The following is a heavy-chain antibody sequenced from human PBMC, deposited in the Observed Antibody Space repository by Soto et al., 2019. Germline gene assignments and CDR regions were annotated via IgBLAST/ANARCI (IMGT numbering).Heavy chain of an antibody. CDR1: GFTFSGHY. J-gene: IGHJ4*02. Sequence: GGSLRLSCAASGFTFSGHYMSWIRQAPGKGLDWVSSISTSGSIIYYADSVKGRFTISRDNAKNSLYLQMNSLRAEDTAVYYCAKEFYGDSLDFWGQGTLVTVSS. D-gene: IGHD4-17*01. CDR3: AKEFYGDSLDF. V-gene: IGHV3-11*01. CDR2: ISTSGSII.